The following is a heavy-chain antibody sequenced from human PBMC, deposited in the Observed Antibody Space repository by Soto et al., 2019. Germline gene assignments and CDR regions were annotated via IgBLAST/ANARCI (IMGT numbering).Heavy chain of an antibody. CDR3: ARDRLGYCSGGSCYRRGWFDP. CDR2: ISAYNGNT. Sequence: QVQLLQPGAEVKKPGASVKVSCKASGYTFTSYGISWVRQAPGQGLEWMGWISAYNGNTNYAQKLQGRVTMTTDTSTSKAYMELRSLRSDDTAVYYCARDRLGYCSGGSCYRRGWFDPWGQGTLVTVSS. CDR1: GYTFTSYG. V-gene: IGHV1-18*01. D-gene: IGHD2-15*01. J-gene: IGHJ5*02.